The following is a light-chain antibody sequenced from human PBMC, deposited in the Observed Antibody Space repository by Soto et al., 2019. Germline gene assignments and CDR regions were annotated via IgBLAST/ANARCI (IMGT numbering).Light chain of an antibody. CDR1: QIVLYSSNNKNY. Sequence: DIVMTQSPDSRAVSLGERATINCKSSQIVLYSSNNKNYLAWYQQKPGQPPKLLIYWASTRESGVPDRFSGSGSGTDFTLTISSLQAEDVAVYYCQQYYRPWTFGQGTKVEIK. J-gene: IGKJ1*01. CDR3: QQYYRPWT. CDR2: WAS. V-gene: IGKV4-1*01.